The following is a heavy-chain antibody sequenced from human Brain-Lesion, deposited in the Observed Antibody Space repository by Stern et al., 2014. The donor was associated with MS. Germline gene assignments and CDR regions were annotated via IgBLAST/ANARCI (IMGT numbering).Heavy chain of an antibody. V-gene: IGHV4-61*02. J-gene: IGHJ6*02. CDR1: GGSISSGGYY. CDR3: ARGRVVPGFQYYATDV. D-gene: IGHD2-2*01. Sequence: VQLVESGPGLVKPSQTLSLSCTVSGGSISSGGYYWSWIRQPAGKGLEWIGRIFNSGSPSYNPPLKSSVTQSKNTSKNHFSLRLNPMTAADTAVYYCARGRVVPGFQYYATDVWGQGTTVIVSS. CDR2: IFNSGSP.